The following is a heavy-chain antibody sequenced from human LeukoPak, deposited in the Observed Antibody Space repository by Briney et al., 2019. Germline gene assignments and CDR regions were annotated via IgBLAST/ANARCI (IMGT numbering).Heavy chain of an antibody. Sequence: PSETLSLTCTVPGGSISSYYWSWIRQPPGKGLEWIGYIYYSGSTNYNPSLKSRVTISVDTSKNQFSLKLSSVTAADTAVYYCARDSSYYYMDVWGKGTTVTVSS. J-gene: IGHJ6*03. CDR3: ARDSSYYYMDV. CDR1: GGSISSYY. V-gene: IGHV4-59*01. CDR2: IYYSGST.